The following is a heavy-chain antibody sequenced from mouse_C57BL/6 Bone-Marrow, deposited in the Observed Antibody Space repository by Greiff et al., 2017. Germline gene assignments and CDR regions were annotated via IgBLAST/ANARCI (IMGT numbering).Heavy chain of an antibody. CDR1: EYEFPSHD. D-gene: IGHD2-4*01. Sequence: DVMLVESGGGLVQPGESLKLSCESNEYEFPSHDMSWVRKTPGKRLVLVAAIISDGGSTYYPDTMERRFIISRDNTKKTLYLQMSSLRAEDTALYYCATRGYDYDGFAYWGQGTLVTVSA. CDR2: IISDGGST. CDR3: ATRGYDYDGFAY. V-gene: IGHV5-2*01. J-gene: IGHJ3*01.